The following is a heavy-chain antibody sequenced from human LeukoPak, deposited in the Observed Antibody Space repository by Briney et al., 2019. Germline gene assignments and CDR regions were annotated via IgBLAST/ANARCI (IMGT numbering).Heavy chain of an antibody. CDR1: QFTFSCYA. J-gene: IGHJ4*02. V-gene: IGHV3-23*01. Sequence: PGGSLRLSCVGSQFTFSCYAMGWVRQAPGKGLEWVSSISRSGDNAYYRDSVKGRFIITRDNSRDTLYLQINSLRADDTAVYYCAKGAHYGTLYYFDSWGQGTLVAVSS. CDR3: AKGAHYGTLYYFDS. CDR2: ISRSGDNA. D-gene: IGHD4-17*01.